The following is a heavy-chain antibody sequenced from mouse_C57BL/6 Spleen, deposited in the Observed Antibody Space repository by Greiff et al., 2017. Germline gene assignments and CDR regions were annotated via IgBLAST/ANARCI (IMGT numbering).Heavy chain of an antibody. J-gene: IGHJ3*01. Sequence: VKLQESGAELVKPGASVKLSCKASGYTFTEYTIHWVKQRSGQGLEWIGWFYPGSGSIKYNEKFKDKATLTADKSSSTVYMELSRLTSEDSAVYFCARDYDYDGPFAYWGQGTLVTVSA. CDR3: ARDYDYDGPFAY. CDR1: GYTFTEYT. CDR2: FYPGSGSI. V-gene: IGHV1-62-2*01. D-gene: IGHD2-12*01.